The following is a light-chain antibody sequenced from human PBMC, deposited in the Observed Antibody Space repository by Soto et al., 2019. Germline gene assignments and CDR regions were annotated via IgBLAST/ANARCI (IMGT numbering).Light chain of an antibody. Sequence: QSVLTQPPSASGTPGQRVTISCSGSSSNIESNFVYWYQQLPGTTPRLLIYRNNQRPSGVPDRFSGSKSGTSASLAISALRSEDEADYYCTVWDGSLRGRLFGGGTKVTVL. CDR2: RNN. J-gene: IGLJ2*01. CDR1: SSNIESNF. V-gene: IGLV1-47*01. CDR3: TVWDGSLRGRL.